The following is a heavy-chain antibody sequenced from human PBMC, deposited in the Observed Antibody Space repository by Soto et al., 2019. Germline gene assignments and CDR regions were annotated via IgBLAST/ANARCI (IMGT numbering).Heavy chain of an antibody. J-gene: IGHJ6*02. V-gene: IGHV1-18*01. CDR2: ISAYNGNR. CDR1: GYTFTSSG. D-gene: IGHD3-10*01. Sequence: QVQLVQSGAEVKKPCASVTVACKASGYTFTSSGISWVRPSPVQGRAWMGWISAYNGNRNCAQKLQGRVTMPTDTATRTAYMELRRLRPDDTAVYDCARAPGHGSGLRYYYGMDVWGQGTTVTVSS. CDR3: ARAPGHGSGLRYYYGMDV.